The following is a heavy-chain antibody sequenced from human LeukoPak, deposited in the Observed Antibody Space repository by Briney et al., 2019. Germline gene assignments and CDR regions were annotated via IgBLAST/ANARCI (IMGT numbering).Heavy chain of an antibody. D-gene: IGHD6-19*01. V-gene: IGHV3-53*01. CDR1: GFTVSSNY. Sequence: GGSLRLSCAASGFTVSSNYMSWVRQAPGKGLEWVSVIYSGGSTYYADSVKGRFTISRDNSKNTLYLQMNGLRAEDTAVYFCAKPSSGWYVVDYWGQGTLVTVSS. CDR2: IYSGGST. J-gene: IGHJ4*02. CDR3: AKPSSGWYVVDY.